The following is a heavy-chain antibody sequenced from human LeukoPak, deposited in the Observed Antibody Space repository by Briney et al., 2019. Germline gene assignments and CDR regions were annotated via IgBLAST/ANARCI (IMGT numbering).Heavy chain of an antibody. Sequence: PSQTLSLTCTVSCGSIRSGDYYWSWIRQPPGKGLEWIGYIYYSGSTYYNPSLKSRVTISVDTSKNQFSLKLSSVTAADTAVYYCARSPNDYGDHDAFDIWGQGTMVTVSS. CDR3: ARSPNDYGDHDAFDI. J-gene: IGHJ3*02. D-gene: IGHD4-17*01. CDR1: CGSIRSGDYY. V-gene: IGHV4-30-4*08. CDR2: IYYSGST.